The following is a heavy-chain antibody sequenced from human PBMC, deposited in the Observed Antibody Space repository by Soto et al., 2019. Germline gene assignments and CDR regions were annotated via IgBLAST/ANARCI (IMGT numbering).Heavy chain of an antibody. D-gene: IGHD3-3*01. Sequence: PSETLSLTCTVSGGSISSGGYYWSWIRQHPGKGLEWIGYIYYSGSTYYNPSLKSRVTISVDTSKNQFSLKLSSVTAADTAVYYCARAIAIFGVVTPDPYYFDYWGQGTLVTVSS. V-gene: IGHV4-31*03. CDR2: IYYSGST. CDR1: GGSISSGGYY. J-gene: IGHJ4*02. CDR3: ARAIAIFGVVTPDPYYFDY.